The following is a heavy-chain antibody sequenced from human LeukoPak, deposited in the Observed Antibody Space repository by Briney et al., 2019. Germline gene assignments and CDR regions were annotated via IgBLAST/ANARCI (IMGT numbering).Heavy chain of an antibody. CDR3: AKGDWRPR. Sequence: GGSLRLSCAASGSTFDDYGMSWVRQAPGKGLEWVAFIRYDGSNKYYADSVKGRFTISRDNSKNTLYLQMNSLRAEDTAVYYCAKGDWRPRWGQGTLVTVSS. CDR2: IRYDGSNK. V-gene: IGHV3-30*02. CDR1: GSTFDDYG. J-gene: IGHJ4*02. D-gene: IGHD3/OR15-3a*01.